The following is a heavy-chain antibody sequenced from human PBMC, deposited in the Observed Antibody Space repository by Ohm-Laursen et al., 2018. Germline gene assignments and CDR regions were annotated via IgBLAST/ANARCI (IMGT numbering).Heavy chain of an antibody. V-gene: IGHV3-11*01. CDR3: ARDPYSSGWFDY. CDR2: ISNSGRII. Sequence: GSLRLSCAATGFNFSDYYITWIRQAPGKGLECVSYISNSGRIIYYADSVKGRFTISRDNAKTSLYLQMNSLRVDDTAVYYCARDPYSSGWFDYWGQGTLVTVSS. J-gene: IGHJ5*01. D-gene: IGHD6-19*01. CDR1: GFNFSDYY.